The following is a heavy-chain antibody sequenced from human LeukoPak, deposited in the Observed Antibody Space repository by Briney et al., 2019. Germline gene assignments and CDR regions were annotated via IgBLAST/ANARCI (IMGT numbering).Heavy chain of an antibody. J-gene: IGHJ4*02. CDR3: ARHVPPDMDYFHY. Sequence: PSETLSLTCTVSGGSISGYYWTWIRQSPGKRPEWLAYIRYTGSTNYNPSLKSRVTISVDTSKNQFSLTLTSVTAADTAVYYCARHVPPDMDYFHYWGPGTLVTVSP. D-gene: IGHD2-15*01. V-gene: IGHV4-59*08. CDR1: GGSISGYY. CDR2: IRYTGST.